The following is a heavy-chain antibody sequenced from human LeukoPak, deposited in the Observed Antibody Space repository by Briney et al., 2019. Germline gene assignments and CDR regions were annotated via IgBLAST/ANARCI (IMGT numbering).Heavy chain of an antibody. CDR3: ARGYGAYGLFGD. Sequence: PGGSLRLSCEASVFTFSAYWMSWVRQAPGKGLEWVANIKPDGIKTYYVDSVKGRFTISRDDAKNSLYLQMSGLRVEDTAVYYCARGYGAYGLFGDWGQGTLVTVS. V-gene: IGHV3-7*04. D-gene: IGHD4-17*01. CDR2: IKPDGIKT. CDR1: VFTFSAYW. J-gene: IGHJ4*01.